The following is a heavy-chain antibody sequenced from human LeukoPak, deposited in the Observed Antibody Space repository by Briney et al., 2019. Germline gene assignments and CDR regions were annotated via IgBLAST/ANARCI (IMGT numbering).Heavy chain of an antibody. D-gene: IGHD6-13*01. CDR1: GFTFSSNA. V-gene: IGHV3-23*01. Sequence: GGSLRLSCAASGFTFSSNAMSWVRQAPGKGLEWVSTISGSGGSTYYADSVKGRFTISRDNSKNTLYLQMNSPRAEDTAVYYCAILPGYSSSWYEVDYWGQGTLVTVSS. CDR2: ISGSGGST. CDR3: AILPGYSSSWYEVDY. J-gene: IGHJ4*02.